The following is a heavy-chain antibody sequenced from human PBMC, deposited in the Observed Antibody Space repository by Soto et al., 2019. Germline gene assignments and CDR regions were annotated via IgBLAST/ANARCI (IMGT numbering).Heavy chain of an antibody. CDR2: ISASGGGT. V-gene: IGHV3-23*01. CDR1: GFIFSSYA. D-gene: IGHD2-2*03. J-gene: IGHJ6*02. Sequence: EVQLLESGGGLLQPGGSLRLSCEASGFIFSSYALTWVRQAPGKGLEWVSTISASGGGTYYADSVKGRFTISRDSSKNTLYLQVSSLTAEDTAVYYCAKPAGYCSTSSCPGYYGLDVWGQGTTVTVSS. CDR3: AKPAGYCSTSSCPGYYGLDV.